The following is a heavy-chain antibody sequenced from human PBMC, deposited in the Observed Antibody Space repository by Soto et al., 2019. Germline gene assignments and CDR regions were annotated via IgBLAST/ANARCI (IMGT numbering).Heavy chain of an antibody. Sequence: SATLSLTCAVYGGSFSGYYWSWIRQPPGKGLEWIGEINHSGSTNYNPSLKSRVTISVDTSKNQFSLKLSSVTAADTAVYYFARVPPADTGYCSSTSCPTDYWGQGTLVTVSS. CDR1: GGSFSGYY. CDR2: INHSGST. V-gene: IGHV4-34*01. D-gene: IGHD2-2*01. J-gene: IGHJ4*02. CDR3: ARVPPADTGYCSSTSCPTDY.